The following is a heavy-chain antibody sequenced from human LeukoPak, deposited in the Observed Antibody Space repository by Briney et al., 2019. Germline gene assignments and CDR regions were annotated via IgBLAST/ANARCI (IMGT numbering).Heavy chain of an antibody. CDR3: ARENYYDSSGYWFDP. V-gene: IGHV1-46*01. D-gene: IGHD3-22*01. Sequence: EASVKVSCKASGYTFTSYYMHWVRQAPGQGLEWMGIINPSGGSTSYAQKFQGRVTMTRDTSTSTVYMELSRLRSDDTAVYYCARENYYDSSGYWFDPWGQGTLVTVSS. CDR1: GYTFTSYY. J-gene: IGHJ5*02. CDR2: INPSGGST.